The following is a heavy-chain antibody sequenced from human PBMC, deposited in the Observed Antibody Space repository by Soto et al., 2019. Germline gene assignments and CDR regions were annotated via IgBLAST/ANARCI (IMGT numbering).Heavy chain of an antibody. CDR2: IYHSGST. V-gene: IGHV4-30-2*01. Sequence: QLQLQESGSGLVKPSQTLSLTCAVSGGSISSGGYSWSWIRQPPGKGLEWIGYIYHSGSTYYNPSLKRRVTISVDSSKNQFSLKLISVTAAATAVYYRARGKSSWVELDYWGQGTLVTVSS. D-gene: IGHD6-13*01. CDR3: ARGKSSWVELDY. CDR1: GGSISSGGYS. J-gene: IGHJ4*02.